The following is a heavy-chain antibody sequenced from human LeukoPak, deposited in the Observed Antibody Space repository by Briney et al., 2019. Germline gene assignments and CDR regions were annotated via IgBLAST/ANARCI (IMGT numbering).Heavy chain of an antibody. J-gene: IGHJ4*02. V-gene: IGHV4-39*01. CDR3: ARSQATAMVSDY. CDR2: IYYSGRT. D-gene: IGHD2-2*01. Sequence: PSETLSLTCTVSGGSLNISSYYWGWIRQPPGKGLEWIGSIYYSGRTYYNPSLKIRVTIFVDTSRNQFSLKLNSVTAADTAMYYCARSQATAMVSDYWGQGTLVTVSS. CDR1: GGSLNISSYY.